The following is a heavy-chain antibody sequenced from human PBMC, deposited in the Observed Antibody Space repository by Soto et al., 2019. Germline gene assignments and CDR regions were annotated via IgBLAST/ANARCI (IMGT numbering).Heavy chain of an antibody. V-gene: IGHV3-9*01. Sequence: PGGSLRLSCASTGFTFDDYAMYWVRQVIGKGLEWVSSISWNSGNIGYADSVKGRFTTSRDNAENSLYLQMNSLRPEDTALYYCVRSKGGYSYGTPFDYWGQGT. J-gene: IGHJ4*02. CDR3: VRSKGGYSYGTPFDY. CDR1: GFTFDDYA. D-gene: IGHD5-18*01. CDR2: ISWNSGNI.